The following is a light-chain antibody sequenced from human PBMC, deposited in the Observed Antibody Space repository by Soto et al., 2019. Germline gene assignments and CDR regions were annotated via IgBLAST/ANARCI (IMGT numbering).Light chain of an antibody. V-gene: IGKV3D-15*01. CDR3: QQYNNWPPIT. CDR2: GAS. J-gene: IGKJ5*01. CDR1: HIVNSN. Sequence: VVLTQSPSTLSFSPVERSTLSCIASHIVNSNLAWYQHKPGQSPRLLIYGASTRATTTPGRFSGSGSGTEFTLTISSLQSEDFAVYYCQQYNNWPPITFGQGTLLAIK.